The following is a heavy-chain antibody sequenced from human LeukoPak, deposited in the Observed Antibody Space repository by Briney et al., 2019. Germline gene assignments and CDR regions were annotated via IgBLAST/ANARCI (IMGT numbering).Heavy chain of an antibody. CDR1: GYTFTSYY. D-gene: IGHD6-19*01. CDR2: INPSGGST. J-gene: IGHJ4*02. Sequence: ASVRVSCKASGYTFTSYYMHWVRQAPGQGLEWMGIINPSGGSTSYAQKFQGRVTMTRDTSTSTVYMELSSLRSEDTAVYYCARDWGEQWLVDYWGQGTLVTVSS. V-gene: IGHV1-46*01. CDR3: ARDWGEQWLVDY.